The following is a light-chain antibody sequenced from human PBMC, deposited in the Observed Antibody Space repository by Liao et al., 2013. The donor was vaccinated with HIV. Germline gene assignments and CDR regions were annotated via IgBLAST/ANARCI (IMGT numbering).Light chain of an antibody. V-gene: IGLV3-1*01. CDR3: QVWDSGSDHVV. CDR2: QDT. J-gene: IGLJ2*01. Sequence: SYELTQPPSVSVSPGQTAIFTCSGDKLGDEFVSWYQHNPGQSPVVVIYQDTKRPSGIPERFSGSNSGNAATLTISRVEAGDEADYYCQVWDSGSDHVVFGGGTKLTVL. CDR1: KLGDEF.